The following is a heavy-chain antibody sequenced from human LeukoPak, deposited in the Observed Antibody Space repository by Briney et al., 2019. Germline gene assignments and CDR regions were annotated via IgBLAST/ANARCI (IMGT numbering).Heavy chain of an antibody. CDR3: AKLSRGEPNDY. D-gene: IGHD4-17*01. CDR1: GFTFSSYS. J-gene: IGHJ4*02. CDR2: ISSSSDII. V-gene: IGHV3-48*01. Sequence: GGSLRLSCAASGFTFSSYSMNWVRQAPGKGLEWISYISSSSDIISYAQSVKGRFTISRDNAKNSLYLQMNSLRAEDTATYYCAKLSRGEPNDYWGQGTLVTVSS.